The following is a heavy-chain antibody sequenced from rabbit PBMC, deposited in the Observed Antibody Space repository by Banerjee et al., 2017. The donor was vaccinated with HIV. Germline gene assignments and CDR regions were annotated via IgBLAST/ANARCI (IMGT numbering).Heavy chain of an antibody. J-gene: IGHJ4*01. D-gene: IGHD4-1*01. CDR2: IDTYSTT. Sequence: QSLEESGGDLVKPGASLTLTCTASGFSFNNNYVMCWVRQAPGKGLEWIACIDTYSTTWYATWVNGRFTISKTSSTTVTLQMTSLTAADTATYFCARDLAGVIGWNFDLWGPGTLVTVS. CDR3: ARDLAGVIGWNFDL. CDR1: GFSFNNNYV. V-gene: IGHV1S40*01.